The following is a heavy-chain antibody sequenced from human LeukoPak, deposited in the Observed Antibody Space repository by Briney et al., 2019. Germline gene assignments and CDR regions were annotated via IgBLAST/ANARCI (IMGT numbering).Heavy chain of an antibody. CDR3: AKDFAPQDHYGGNSVSAAEYFQH. D-gene: IGHD4-23*01. Sequence: PGGSLRLSCAASGFTFSDYYMSWIRQAPGKGLEWVSAISGSGGSTYYADSVKGRFTISRDSSKNTLYLQMNSLRAEDTAVYYCAKDFAPQDHYGGNSVSAAEYFQHWGQGTLVTVPS. CDR1: GFTFSDYY. CDR2: ISGSGGST. J-gene: IGHJ1*01. V-gene: IGHV3-23*01.